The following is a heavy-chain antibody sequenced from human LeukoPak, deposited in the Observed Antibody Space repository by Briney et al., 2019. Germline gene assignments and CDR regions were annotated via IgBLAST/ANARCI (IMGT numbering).Heavy chain of an antibody. V-gene: IGHV3-23*01. Sequence: GGSLRLSCAASGFTFSSYAMSWVRQAPGKGLEWVSAISGSGGSTYYADSVKGRFTISRDNSKNTLYLQMNSLRAEDTAVYYCAKDHQQWLVGLYYYWGRGTLVTVSS. CDR3: AKDHQQWLVGLYYY. J-gene: IGHJ4*02. CDR2: ISGSGGST. CDR1: GFTFSSYA. D-gene: IGHD6-19*01.